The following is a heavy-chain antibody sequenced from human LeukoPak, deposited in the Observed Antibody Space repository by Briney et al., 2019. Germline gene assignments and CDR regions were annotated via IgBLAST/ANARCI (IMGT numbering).Heavy chain of an antibody. CDR3: ARGGDIVVVPAAPRGYNWFDP. CDR1: GGSFSGYY. D-gene: IGHD2-2*01. CDR2: INHSGST. Sequence: SETLSLTCAVYGGSFSGYYWSWIRQPPGKGLEWIGEINHSGSTNYNPSLKSRVTISVDTSKNQFSLKLCSVTAADTAVYYCARGGDIVVVPAAPRGYNWFDPWGQGTLVTVSS. V-gene: IGHV4-34*01. J-gene: IGHJ5*02.